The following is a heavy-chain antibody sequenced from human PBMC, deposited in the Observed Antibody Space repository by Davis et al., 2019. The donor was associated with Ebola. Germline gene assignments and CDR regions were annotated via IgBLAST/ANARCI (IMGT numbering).Heavy chain of an antibody. CDR3: ARGGIAAADNWFDP. J-gene: IGHJ5*02. V-gene: IGHV4-38-2*01. CDR1: GYSISSGYY. Sequence: PSETLSLTCAVSGYSISSGYYWGWIRQPPGRGLEWIGTFYHSGSTYYNPSLKSRVTISVDTSKNQFSLKLTSVTAADTAVYYCARGGIAAADNWFDPWGQGTLVTVSS. CDR2: FYHSGST. D-gene: IGHD6-13*01.